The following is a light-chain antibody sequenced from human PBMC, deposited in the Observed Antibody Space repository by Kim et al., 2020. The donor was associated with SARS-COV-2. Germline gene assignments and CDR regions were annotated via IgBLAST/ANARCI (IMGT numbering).Light chain of an antibody. V-gene: IGLV3-19*01. J-gene: IGLJ1*01. Sequence: SSELTQDPAVSVALGQTVTITCQGDSLRRYYASWYQQKPGQAPVFVIYGKSNRPSGIPDRFSGSSSGNTASMTIAGAQAEDEADYYCNSRDSSGNSYVFG. CDR3: NSRDSSGNSYV. CDR1: SLRRYY. CDR2: GKS.